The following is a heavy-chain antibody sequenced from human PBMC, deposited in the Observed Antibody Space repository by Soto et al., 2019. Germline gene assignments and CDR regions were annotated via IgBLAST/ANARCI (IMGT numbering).Heavy chain of an antibody. Sequence: GGSLRLSGAASGLTFSSYGMHWVRQAPGKGLEWVAVISYDGSNKYYADSVKGRFTISRDNSKNTLYLQMNSLRAEDTAVYYCAKDLVRGVSVPFDPWGQGTLVTVSS. CDR2: ISYDGSNK. CDR3: AKDLVRGVSVPFDP. CDR1: GLTFSSYG. J-gene: IGHJ5*02. D-gene: IGHD3-10*01. V-gene: IGHV3-30*18.